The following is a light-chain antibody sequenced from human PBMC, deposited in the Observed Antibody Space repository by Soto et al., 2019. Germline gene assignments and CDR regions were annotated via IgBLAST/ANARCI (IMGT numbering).Light chain of an antibody. CDR3: QTWGTGIVV. Sequence: QSVLTQSPSASASLGASVKLTCTLSSGHSSYAIAWHQQQPEKGPRYLMKLNSDGSHSKGDGIPDRFSGSSSGAERYLTISSLQSEHEAAYYCQTWGTGIVVFGGGTKVTVL. CDR1: SGHSSYA. J-gene: IGLJ2*01. V-gene: IGLV4-69*01. CDR2: LNSDGSH.